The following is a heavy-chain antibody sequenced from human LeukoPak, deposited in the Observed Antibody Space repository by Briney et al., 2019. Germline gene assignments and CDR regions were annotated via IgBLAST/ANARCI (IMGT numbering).Heavy chain of an antibody. J-gene: IGHJ4*02. V-gene: IGHV3-33*01. Sequence: GRSLRCSFAASGLAFNTYAMHWGRRAPGRGLGWVALVLHDGSHKFYSNSMRSQFTISRDNSKNTVSLQLNNLTPEDTAVYYCAREIFGSGSYPHFWGQGTLVTVS. CDR3: AREIFGSGSYPHF. CDR1: GLAFNTYA. CDR2: VLHDGSHK. D-gene: IGHD3-10*01.